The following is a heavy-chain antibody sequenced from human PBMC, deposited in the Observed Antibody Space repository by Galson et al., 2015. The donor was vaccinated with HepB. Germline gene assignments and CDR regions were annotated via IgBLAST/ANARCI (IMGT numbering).Heavy chain of an antibody. V-gene: IGHV4-39*01. CDR2: IYYNGNT. J-gene: IGHJ5*02. CDR1: GGSISSSSYY. D-gene: IGHD1/OR15-1a*01. CDR3: ARHRLITTPLGRTWFDP. Sequence: SETLSLTCTVSGGSISSSSYYWGWIRQPPGKGLEWIGSIYYNGNTDYNPSLKSRVTISVDTSKNHFFLKLSSVTAADTAVFYCARHRLITTPLGRTWFDPWGQGTRVTVSS.